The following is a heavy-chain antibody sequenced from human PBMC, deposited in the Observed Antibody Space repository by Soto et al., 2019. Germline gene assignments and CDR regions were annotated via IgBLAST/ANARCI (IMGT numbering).Heavy chain of an antibody. CDR3: ASGYCSGGSCYSKDV. D-gene: IGHD2-15*01. J-gene: IGHJ6*02. V-gene: IGHV4-39*01. CDR1: GDSISSSSYY. Sequence: QLQLQESGPGLVKPSETLSLTCTVSGDSISSSSYYWGWIRQPPGKGLEWIGSIYASGSTYYNPSLTSRVTISLDTSKNQFSLKLSSVPAADTAVYYCASGYCSGGSCYSKDVWGQGTTVTVSS. CDR2: IYASGST.